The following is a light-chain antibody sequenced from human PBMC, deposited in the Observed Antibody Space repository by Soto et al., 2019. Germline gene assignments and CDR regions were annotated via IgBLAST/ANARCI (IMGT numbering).Light chain of an antibody. CDR1: QSITTW. CDR2: DAS. J-gene: IGKJ1*01. V-gene: IGKV1-5*01. Sequence: DIQMTQSPSTLSASVGDRVVITCRASQSITTWLAWYQQKPGKAPKLLIYDASSLESGVPSRFSGSGSGTEFTLTISSLQPDDFATYYCQQYNYYSWTFGQGTKVDI. CDR3: QQYNYYSWT.